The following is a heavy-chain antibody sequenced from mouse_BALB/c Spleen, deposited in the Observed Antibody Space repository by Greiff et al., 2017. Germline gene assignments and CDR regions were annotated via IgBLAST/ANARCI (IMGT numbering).Heavy chain of an antibody. CDR2: IWAGGST. D-gene: IGHD2-4*01. J-gene: IGHJ3*01. CDR1: GFSLTSYG. V-gene: IGHV2-9*02. Sequence: VKLMESGPGLVAPSQSLSITCTVSGFSLTSYGVHWVRQPPGKGLEWLGVIWAGGSTNYNSALMSRLSISKDNSKSQVFLKMNSLQTDDTAMYYCARDRAYYDDDTPFAYWGQGTLVTVSA. CDR3: ARDRAYYDDDTPFAY.